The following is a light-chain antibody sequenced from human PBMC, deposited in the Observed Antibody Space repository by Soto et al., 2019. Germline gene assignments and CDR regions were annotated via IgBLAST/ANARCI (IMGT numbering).Light chain of an antibody. V-gene: IGKV1-5*03. J-gene: IGKJ4*01. CDR1: QTISSW. Sequence: DIQMTQSPSTLSGSVGDRVTITCRASQTISSWLAWYQQKPGKAPKLLIYKASTLKSGVPSRFSGSGSGTDFTLTISCLQSDDFATYYCQQYNSYSPITFGGGTKVDIK. CDR3: QQYNSYSPIT. CDR2: KAS.